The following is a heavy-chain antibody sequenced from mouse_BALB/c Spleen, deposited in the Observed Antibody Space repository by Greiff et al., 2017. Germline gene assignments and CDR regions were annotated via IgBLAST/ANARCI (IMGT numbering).Heavy chain of an antibody. V-gene: IGHV6-6*02. CDR1: GFTFSNYW. D-gene: IGHD2-3*01. J-gene: IGHJ4*01. CDR3: TRHDGYLYYYAMDY. CDR2: IRLKSNNYAT. Sequence: EVQLVESGGGLVQPGGSMKLSCVASGFTFSNYWMNWVRQSPEKGLEWVAEIRLKSNNYATHYAESVKGRFTISRDDSKSSVYLQMNNLRAEDTGIYYCTRHDGYLYYYAMDYWGQGTSVTVSS.